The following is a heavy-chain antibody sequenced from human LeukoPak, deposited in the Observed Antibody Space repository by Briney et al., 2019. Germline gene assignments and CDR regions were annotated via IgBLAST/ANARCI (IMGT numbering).Heavy chain of an antibody. J-gene: IGHJ4*02. Sequence: PGGSLRLSCVVSDFTFAVSWVRQAPGKGLEWISTINGRGDDSFHADSVKGRFTISRDTSKNTLYLHMSSLRAADTAMYFCMRMRGPERRHCFDYWSQGALLIVSS. CDR3: MRMRGPERRHCFDY. D-gene: IGHD1-1*01. V-gene: IGHV3-23*01. CDR1: DFTFA. CDR2: INGRGDDS.